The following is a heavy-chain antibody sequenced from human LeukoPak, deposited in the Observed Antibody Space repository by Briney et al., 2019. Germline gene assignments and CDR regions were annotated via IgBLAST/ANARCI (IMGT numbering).Heavy chain of an antibody. CDR3: ARRGNNWNEIDY. CDR2: IYYSGST. D-gene: IGHD1-20*01. J-gene: IGHJ4*02. Sequence: SETLSLTCTVSGGSISSSSYYWGWIRQPPGKGLEWIGSIYYSGSTYYNPSLKSRVTISVDTSKNQFSLKLSSVTAADTAVHYCARRGNNWNEIDYWGQGTLVTVSS. V-gene: IGHV4-39*01. CDR1: GGSISSSSYY.